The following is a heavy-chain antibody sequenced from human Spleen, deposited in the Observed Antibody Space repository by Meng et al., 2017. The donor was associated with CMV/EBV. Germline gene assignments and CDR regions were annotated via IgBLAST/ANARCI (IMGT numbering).Heavy chain of an antibody. D-gene: IGHD3-10*01. CDR1: GGSISSSSYY. V-gene: IGHV4-61*05. CDR3: ARFRGGTSPLDY. J-gene: IGHJ4*02. CDR2: IYYSGST. Sequence: SETLSLTCTVSGGSISSSSYYWGWIRQPPGKGLEWIGYIYYSGSTNYNPSLKSRVTISVDTSKNQFSLKLSSVTAADTAVYYCARFRGGTSPLDYWGQGTLVTVSS.